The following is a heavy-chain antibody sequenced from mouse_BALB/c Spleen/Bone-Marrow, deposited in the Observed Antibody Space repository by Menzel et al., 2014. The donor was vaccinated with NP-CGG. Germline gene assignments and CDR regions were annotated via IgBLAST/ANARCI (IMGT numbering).Heavy chain of an antibody. CDR3: ARRGGNWYFDV. J-gene: IGHJ1*01. CDR2: IHYSVST. D-gene: IGHD1-1*02. Sequence: VQLKESGPDLVKPSQSLSLTCTVTGYSITSGYSWHWIRQFPGNKLEWMGYIHYSVSTNYNPSLKSRISITRDTSKNQFFLQLNSVTTEDTATYHCARRGGNWYFDVWGAGTTVTVSS. V-gene: IGHV3-1*02. CDR1: GYSITSGYS.